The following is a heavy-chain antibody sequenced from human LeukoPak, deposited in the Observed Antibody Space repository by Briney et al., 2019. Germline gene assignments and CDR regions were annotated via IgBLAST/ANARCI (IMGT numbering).Heavy chain of an antibody. CDR3: AKDQRYFDWLHFDY. CDR2: IRYDGSNK. Sequence: GGSLRLSCAASGFTFSSHGMHWVRQAPGRGLEWVAFIRYDGSNKYYADSVKGRFTISRDNSKNTLYLQMNSLRAEDTAVYYCAKDQRYFDWLHFDYWGQGTLVTVSS. J-gene: IGHJ4*02. V-gene: IGHV3-30*02. CDR1: GFTFSSHG. D-gene: IGHD3-9*01.